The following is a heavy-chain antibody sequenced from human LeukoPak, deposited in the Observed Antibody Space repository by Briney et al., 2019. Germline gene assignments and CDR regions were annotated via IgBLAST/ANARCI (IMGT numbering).Heavy chain of an antibody. CDR2: MSGSGSTR. CDR1: GFTFSTSE. D-gene: IGHD3-16*01. CDR3: ASLNYGQVWGSPHYYLDY. Sequence: GGSLRLSCAASGFTFSTSEMNWVRQAPGKGLEWVSYMSGSGSTRYYADSVKGRFTISRDNARNSLYLQVNSLRVEDTAVYYCASLNYGQVWGSPHYYLDYWGRGILVTVSS. J-gene: IGHJ4*02. V-gene: IGHV3-48*03.